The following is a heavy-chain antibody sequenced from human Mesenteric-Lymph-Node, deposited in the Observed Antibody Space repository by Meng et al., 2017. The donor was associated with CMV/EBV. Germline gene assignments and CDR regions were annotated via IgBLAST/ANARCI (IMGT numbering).Heavy chain of an antibody. D-gene: IGHD1-14*01. CDR3: ARLPTGWPNWFDP. Sequence: GGSLRLSCGASGFTFKSYSMNWVRQAPGGGLEWVSSISNSGTYMDYADSVKGRFTISRDNSKSTLDLQMNSLRAEDTAIYYCARLPTGWPNWFDPWGQGTLVTVSS. CDR1: GFTFKSYS. CDR2: ISNSGTYM. J-gene: IGHJ5*02. V-gene: IGHV3-21*04.